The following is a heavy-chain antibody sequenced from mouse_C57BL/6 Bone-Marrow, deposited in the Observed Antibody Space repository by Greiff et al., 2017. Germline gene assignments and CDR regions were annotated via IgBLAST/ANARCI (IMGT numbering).Heavy chain of an antibody. CDR3: ARRV. J-gene: IGHJ1*03. V-gene: IGHV1-81*01. CDR2: IYPRSGNT. CDR1: GYTFTSSG. Sequence: QVQLQQSGAELARPGASVQLSCKASGYTFTSSGISWVKQRTGQGLECIGEIYPRSGNTYYNEKFKGKATLTADKSSSTAYMELRSLTSEDSAVYFCARRVWGTGTTVTVSS.